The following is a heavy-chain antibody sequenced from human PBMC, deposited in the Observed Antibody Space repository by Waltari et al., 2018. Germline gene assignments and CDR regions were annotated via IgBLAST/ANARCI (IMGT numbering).Heavy chain of an antibody. CDR1: GFTFSSYG. J-gene: IGHJ4*02. Sequence: QVQLVESGGGVVQPGRSLRLSCAASGFTFSSYGMHWVRQAPGKGLEWVAVIWYDGSNKYYADSVKGRFTISRDNSKNTLYLQMNSLKTEDTAVYYCTTDVSGYDPSFDYWGQGTLVTVSS. V-gene: IGHV3-33*01. D-gene: IGHD5-12*01. CDR3: TTDVSGYDPSFDY. CDR2: IWYDGSNK.